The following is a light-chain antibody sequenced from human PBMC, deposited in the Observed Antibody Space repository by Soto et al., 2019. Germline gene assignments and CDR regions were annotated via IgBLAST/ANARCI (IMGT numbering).Light chain of an antibody. CDR1: QSVSTR. CDR2: DAS. CDR3: QQYSVYWT. V-gene: IGKV1-5*02. Sequence: DIQMTQSPSSLSASVGDRVTIICRASQSVSTRLAWYQQKPGKAPKVLIYDASSWAGGVPSRFTGSGSGTEFTLTINSLQPDDFATYYCQQYSVYWTFDQGTKVEI. J-gene: IGKJ1*01.